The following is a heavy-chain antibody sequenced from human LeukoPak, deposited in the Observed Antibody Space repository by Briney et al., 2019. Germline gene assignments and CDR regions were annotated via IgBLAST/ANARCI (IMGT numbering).Heavy chain of an antibody. Sequence: ASVKVSCKASGYTFTSNYMHWVRQAPGQGLEWMGVINPSGGSTSYAQKFQGRVTLTRDMSTSTDYLELSSLRSEDTAVYYCARAGFGETLYYYYYMDVSGKGTPVTVSS. V-gene: IGHV1-46*01. CDR2: INPSGGST. CDR1: GYTFTSNY. D-gene: IGHD3-10*01. CDR3: ARAGFGETLYYYYYMDV. J-gene: IGHJ6*03.